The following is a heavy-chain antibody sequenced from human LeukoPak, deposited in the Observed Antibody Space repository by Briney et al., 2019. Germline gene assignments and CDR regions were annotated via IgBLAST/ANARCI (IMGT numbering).Heavy chain of an antibody. Sequence: SETLSLTCDVSGGSLSGYYWSWVRQPPGKGLEWIGEINRDGSSYNNPSLKSRVTISIDTSKNQFSLRLSSVTAADTGVYYCARSNSYGPGTHYLHHWGQGTLVTVSS. CDR3: ARSNSYGPGTHYLHH. V-gene: IGHV4-34*01. CDR2: INRDGSS. CDR1: GGSLSGYY. D-gene: IGHD3-10*01. J-gene: IGHJ4*02.